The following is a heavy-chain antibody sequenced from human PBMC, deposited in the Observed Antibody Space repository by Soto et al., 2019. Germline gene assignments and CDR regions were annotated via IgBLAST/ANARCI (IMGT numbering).Heavy chain of an antibody. J-gene: IGHJ4*02. V-gene: IGHV3-21*01. CDR3: ARDRSGYTKPLDY. CDR2: ISSSSSYI. D-gene: IGHD3-3*01. CDR1: GFTFSSYS. Sequence: GGSLRLSCAASGFTFSSYSMNWVRQAPGKGLEWVSSISSSSSYIYYADSVKGRFTISRDNAKNSLYLQMNSLRAEDTAVYYCARDRSGYTKPLDYWGQGTLVTVSS.